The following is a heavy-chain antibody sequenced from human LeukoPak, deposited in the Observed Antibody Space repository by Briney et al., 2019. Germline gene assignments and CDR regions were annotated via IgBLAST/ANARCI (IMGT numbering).Heavy chain of an antibody. CDR1: GGSITSSY. CDR2: IYHSGST. Sequence: KPSETLSLTCTVSGGSITSSYWSWIRQSPGKGLEWIGYIYHSGSTNSNPPLKSRVTISVDTPKNQFSLKLSSVTAADTAVYYCVRWQYCGGNGYFSAFDIWGQGTMVTVSS. J-gene: IGHJ3*02. D-gene: IGHD2-21*01. V-gene: IGHV4-59*01. CDR3: VRWQYCGGNGYFSAFDI.